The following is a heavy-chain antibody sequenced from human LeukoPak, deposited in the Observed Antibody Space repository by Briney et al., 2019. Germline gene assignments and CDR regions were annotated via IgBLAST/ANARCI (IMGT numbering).Heavy chain of an antibody. CDR3: ARGYSGSGTYHIDY. Sequence: KPSETLSLTCTVSGGSISTSSWSGIRQPAGRGLEWIGRIYTSGSTNYNPSLKSRVTMSVDTSKNQFSLKVRSVTAADTAVYYCARGYSGSGTYHIDYWGQGTLVTVSS. CDR1: GGSISTSS. CDR2: IYTSGST. D-gene: IGHD3-10*01. J-gene: IGHJ4*02. V-gene: IGHV4-4*07.